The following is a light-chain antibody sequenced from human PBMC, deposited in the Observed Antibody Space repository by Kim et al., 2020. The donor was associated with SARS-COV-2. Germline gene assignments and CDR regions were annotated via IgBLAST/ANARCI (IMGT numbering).Light chain of an antibody. CDR3: HQYITYPLT. CDR2: AAS. Sequence: ASLGDRLTIPGRASQGISNYLVWFQQKPGKAPKSLIYAASILQSGVPSKFSGSGSGTDFTLTISSLQPEDFATYYCHQYITYPLTFGGGTKVDIK. CDR1: QGISNY. J-gene: IGKJ4*01. V-gene: IGKV1-16*02.